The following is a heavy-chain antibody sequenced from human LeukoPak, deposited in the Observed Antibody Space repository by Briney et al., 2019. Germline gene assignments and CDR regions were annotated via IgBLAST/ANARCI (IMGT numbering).Heavy chain of an antibody. CDR3: TRGEAYGGDSDYFDP. CDR2: ISAYNGNT. CDR1: GYIFTDYS. Sequence: GASVKVSCKASGYIFTDYSFNWVRRAPGQGLEWMGWISAYNGNTNYAQNFQARVTMTTDTSTTTAYMELRNLTSDDTAVYYCTRGEAYGGDSDYFDPWGQGTLVTVSS. D-gene: IGHD4-23*01. J-gene: IGHJ5*02. V-gene: IGHV1-18*01.